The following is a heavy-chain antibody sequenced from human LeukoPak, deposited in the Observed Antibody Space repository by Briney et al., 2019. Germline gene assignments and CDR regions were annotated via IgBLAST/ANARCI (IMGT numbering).Heavy chain of an antibody. CDR1: GGSISSGGYS. Sequence: PSETLSLTCAVSGGSISSGGYSWSWIRQPPGKGLEWIGYVSYSGSTYYNPSLKSRVTISVDTSKNQFSLKLSSVTAADTAVYYCARKWNDLDFDYWGQGTLVTVSS. V-gene: IGHV4-30-2*03. CDR2: VSYSGST. D-gene: IGHD1-1*01. J-gene: IGHJ4*02. CDR3: ARKWNDLDFDY.